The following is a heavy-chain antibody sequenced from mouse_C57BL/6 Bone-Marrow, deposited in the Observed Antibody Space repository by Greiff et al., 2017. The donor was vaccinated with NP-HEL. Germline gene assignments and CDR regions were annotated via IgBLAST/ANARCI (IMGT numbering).Heavy chain of an antibody. D-gene: IGHD1-1*01. CDR3: ARPSITTVVADFDY. Sequence: EVQLVESGGGLVKPGGSLKLSCAASGFTFSSYTMSWVRQTPEKRLEWVATISGGGGNTYYPDSVKGRFTISRDNAKNTLYLQMSSLRSEDTALYYCARPSITTVVADFDYWGQGTTLTVSS. CDR2: ISGGGGNT. CDR1: GFTFSSYT. V-gene: IGHV5-9*01. J-gene: IGHJ2*01.